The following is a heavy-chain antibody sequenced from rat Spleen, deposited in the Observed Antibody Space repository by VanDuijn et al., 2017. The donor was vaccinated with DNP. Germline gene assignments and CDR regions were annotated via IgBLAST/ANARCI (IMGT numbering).Heavy chain of an antibody. D-gene: IGHD3-8*01. V-gene: IGHV5-31*01. CDR1: GSIFSNHW. CDR2: ITNTGDST. J-gene: IGHJ2*01. CDR3: TSNPHIRTAAPFDY. Sequence: EVQLVESGGGPVQPGRSLKLSCLASGSIFSNHWMTWIRQAPGKGLEWVASITNTGDSTYYSDSVKGRFSLSRDNAKSTLYLQVNSLSAEDTATYYCTSNPHIRTAAPFDYWGQGVMVTVSS.